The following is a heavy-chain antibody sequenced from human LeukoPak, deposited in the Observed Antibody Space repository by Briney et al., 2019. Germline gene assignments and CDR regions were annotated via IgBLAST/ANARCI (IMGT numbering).Heavy chain of an antibody. J-gene: IGHJ4*02. Sequence: TGESLKISCSGSGYSLTTRWLSWGRQMPGKGLQWMGRIDPSDSYTHYSPSFQGRVTISADKSITTAYLQRNRLRASDTAMYYCAWGGGYSHFDYWGRGTLVSVSS. CDR3: AWGGGYSHFDY. CDR2: IDPSDSYT. CDR1: GYSLTTRW. D-gene: IGHD3-22*01. V-gene: IGHV5-10-1*01.